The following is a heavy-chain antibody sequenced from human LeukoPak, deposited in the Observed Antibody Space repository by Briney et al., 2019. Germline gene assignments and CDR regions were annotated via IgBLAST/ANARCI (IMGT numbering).Heavy chain of an antibody. CDR3: AREGLDSWSQPGHYMDV. CDR2: ISSSSSYI. D-gene: IGHD3-3*01. V-gene: IGHV3-21*01. CDR1: GFTFSSYS. J-gene: IGHJ6*03. Sequence: GGSLRLSCAASGFTFSSYSMNWVRQAPGKGLEWVSSISSSSSYIYYADSVKGRFTISRDNAKNSLYLQMNSLRAEDTAVYYCAREGLDSWSQPGHYMDVWGKGTTVTVSS.